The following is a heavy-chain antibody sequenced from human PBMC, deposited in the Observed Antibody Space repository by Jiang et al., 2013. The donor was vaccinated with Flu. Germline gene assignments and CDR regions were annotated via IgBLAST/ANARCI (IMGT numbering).Heavy chain of an antibody. CDR3: TRLGY. CDR2: IRSKTEGFAT. CDR1: GFIFSGST. J-gene: IGHJ4*02. Sequence: QLVESGGGLVQPGGSVKLSCAASGFIFSGSTIHWVRQASGKGLEWVGHIRSKTEGFATAYSASLKGRVTTSRDDSKNTAYLQMKGLKVEDTALYYCTRLGYWGQGALVTVSS. V-gene: IGHV3-73*02.